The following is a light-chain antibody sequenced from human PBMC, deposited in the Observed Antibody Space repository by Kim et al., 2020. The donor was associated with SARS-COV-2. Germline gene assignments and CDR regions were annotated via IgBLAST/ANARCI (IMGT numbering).Light chain of an antibody. CDR1: SSDVGGYNY. V-gene: IGLV2-14*03. CDR2: DVS. CDR3: SSYTSSSTVV. Sequence: GQSISISFTGTSSDVGGYNYGSGYQQLPCKAPKLMIYDVSNRLSGVFNRFSGTKAGNTASLTICRLQAEDEADYCCSSYTSSSTVVFGGGTQLTVL. J-gene: IGLJ2*01.